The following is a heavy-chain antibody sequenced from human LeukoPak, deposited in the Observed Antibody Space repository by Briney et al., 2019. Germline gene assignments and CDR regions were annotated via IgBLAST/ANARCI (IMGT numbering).Heavy chain of an antibody. Sequence: PSQTLSLTCTVSGGSISSGDYYWSWIRQPPGKGLEWIGYIYYSGSTYYNPSLKSRVTISVDTSKNQFSLKLSSVTAADTAVYYCARLNSSGYYPYYFDYWGQGTLVTVSS. CDR2: IYYSGST. CDR3: ARLNSSGYYPYYFDY. J-gene: IGHJ4*02. V-gene: IGHV4-30-4*01. CDR1: GGSISSGDYY. D-gene: IGHD3-22*01.